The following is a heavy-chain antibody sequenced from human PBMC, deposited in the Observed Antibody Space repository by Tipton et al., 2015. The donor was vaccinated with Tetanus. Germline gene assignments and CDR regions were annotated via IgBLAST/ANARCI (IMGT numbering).Heavy chain of an antibody. CDR2: MYPGGSAT. Sequence: VQLVQSGAEMRKSGESLKISCKTSGYFFDTHWIAWVRQMPGKGLEWMGIMYPGGSATTYSPSFQGQVTFSADRSINTAYLQWSSLKASDTATYYCARRLGPYTGDQIWHFDLWGRGTLVTVSS. CDR1: GYFFDTHW. D-gene: IGHD7-27*01. CDR3: ARRLGPYTGDQIWHFDL. J-gene: IGHJ2*01. V-gene: IGHV5-51*01.